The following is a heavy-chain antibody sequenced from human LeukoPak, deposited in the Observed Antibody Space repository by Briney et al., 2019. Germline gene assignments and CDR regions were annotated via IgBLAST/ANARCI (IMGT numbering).Heavy chain of an antibody. J-gene: IGHJ4*02. CDR3: ARDPSSSSPYDY. Sequence: GGSLRLSCAASGFTFSSYSMNWVRQAPGKGLEWVSSISSSSSYIYYADSVRGRFTISRDNAKNSLYLQMNSLRAEDTAVYYCARDPSSSSPYDYWGQGTLVTVSS. CDR1: GFTFSSYS. CDR2: ISSSSSYI. V-gene: IGHV3-21*01. D-gene: IGHD6-13*01.